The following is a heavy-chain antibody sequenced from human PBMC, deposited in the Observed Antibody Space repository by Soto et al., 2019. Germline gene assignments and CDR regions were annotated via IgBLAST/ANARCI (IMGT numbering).Heavy chain of an antibody. CDR1: GYTLTELS. CDR2: FGPEDGET. Sequence: ASVKVSCKVSGYTLTELSMHWVRQAPGKGLEWMGGFGPEDGETIYAQKFQGRVTMTEDTSTDTAYMELSSLRSEDTAVYYCATDGVTIFGVAPYGMDVWGQGTTVTVSS. J-gene: IGHJ6*02. CDR3: ATDGVTIFGVAPYGMDV. V-gene: IGHV1-24*01. D-gene: IGHD3-3*01.